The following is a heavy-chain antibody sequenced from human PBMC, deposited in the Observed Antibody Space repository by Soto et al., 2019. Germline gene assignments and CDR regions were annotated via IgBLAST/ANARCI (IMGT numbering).Heavy chain of an antibody. Sequence: PSETLSLTCTVSGGSISSGDYYWSWIRQPPGKGLEWIGYIYYSGSTYYNPSLKSRVTISVDTSKNQFSLKLSSVTAADTAVYYCAGSASIAASVDYWAQGTLVTVSS. CDR1: GGSISSGDYY. D-gene: IGHD6-6*01. J-gene: IGHJ4*02. CDR3: AGSASIAASVDY. CDR2: IYYSGST. V-gene: IGHV4-30-4*01.